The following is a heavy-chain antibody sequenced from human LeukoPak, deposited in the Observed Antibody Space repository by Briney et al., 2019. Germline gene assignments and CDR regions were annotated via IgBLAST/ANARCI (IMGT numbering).Heavy chain of an antibody. D-gene: IGHD1-14*01. CDR1: GYTFTTYS. J-gene: IGHJ1*01. Sequence: GASVKVSCKASGYTFTTYSLAWVRQAPGQSLEWMGWISVNNGGTNYAQSFQDRVTLTRDTSTNTAYLELRSLRSDDTAIIYCATATGPRGYFLHWGQGTLVTVSS. V-gene: IGHV1-18*01. CDR3: ATATGPRGYFLH. CDR2: ISVNNGGT.